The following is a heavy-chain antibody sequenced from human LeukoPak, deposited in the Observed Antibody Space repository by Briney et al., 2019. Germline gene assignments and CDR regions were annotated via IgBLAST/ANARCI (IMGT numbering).Heavy chain of an antibody. J-gene: IGHJ4*02. CDR1: GFTFSSYA. CDR3: AKDGGSGWFLDY. CDR2: ISYDGSNK. V-gene: IGHV3-30-3*01. D-gene: IGHD6-19*01. Sequence: GSLRLSCAASGFTFSSYAMHWVRQAPGKGLEWVAVISYDGSNKYYADSVKDRFTISRDNSKNTLYLQMNSLRAEDTAVYYCAKDGGSGWFLDYWGQGTLVTVSS.